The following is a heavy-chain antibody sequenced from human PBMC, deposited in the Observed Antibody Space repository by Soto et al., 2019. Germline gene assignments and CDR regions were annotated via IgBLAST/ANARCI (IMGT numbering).Heavy chain of an antibody. J-gene: IGHJ2*01. D-gene: IGHD2-15*01. CDR1: GGTFSSYA. V-gene: IGHV1-69*12. Sequence: QVQLVQSGAEVKKPGSSVKVSCKASGGTFSSYAISWVRQAPGQGLEWIGGIIPIFGTTNCAQTFQGRVTITADESTSTAYMELGSLRSEYTAMYYCARVVTVVKSFHYWYFDLWGRGTLVTVSS. CDR3: ARVVTVVKSFHYWYFDL. CDR2: IIPIFGTT.